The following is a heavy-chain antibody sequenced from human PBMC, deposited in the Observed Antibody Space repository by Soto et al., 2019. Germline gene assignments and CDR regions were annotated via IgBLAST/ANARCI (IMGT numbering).Heavy chain of an antibody. D-gene: IGHD6-19*01. CDR1: GFTFSSYA. J-gene: IGHJ4*02. CDR3: ERAPYSSGPYYFDY. V-gene: IGHV3-30-3*01. Sequence: QVQLVESGGGVVQPGRSLRLSCAASGFTFSSYAMHWVRKAPGKGLEWVAVISYDGSNKYYADSVKGRFTISRDNSKNPMYMQMNSLRAEDTAVYYCERAPYSSGPYYFDYWGQGTMGTDSS. CDR2: ISYDGSNK.